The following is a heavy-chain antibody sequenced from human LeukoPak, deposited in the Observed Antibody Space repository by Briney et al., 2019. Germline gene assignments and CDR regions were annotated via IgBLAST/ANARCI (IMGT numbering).Heavy chain of an antibody. CDR3: ARGTLNIPGEHGAFDY. CDR1: GFTFSSYS. Sequence: GGSLRLSCAASGFTFSSYSMNWVRQAPGKGLEWVSSISTSSSYIHYADSVKGRFTISRDNAKNSLYLQMNSLRAQDTAVYYCARGTLNIPGEHGAFDYWGQGTLVTVSS. V-gene: IGHV3-21*01. J-gene: IGHJ4*02. CDR2: ISTSSSYI. D-gene: IGHD1-14*01.